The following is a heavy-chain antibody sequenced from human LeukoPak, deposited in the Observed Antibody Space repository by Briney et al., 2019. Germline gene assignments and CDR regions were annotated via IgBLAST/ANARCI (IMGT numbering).Heavy chain of an antibody. CDR2: MNPNSGNT. CDR1: GYTFTSYD. D-gene: IGHD2-2*01. Sequence: GASVTVSCKASGYTFTSYDINWVRQAPGQGLEWMGWMNPNSGNTGYAQKFQGRVTMTRNTSISTAYMELSSLRSEDTAVYYCARGEVVPEGWFDPWGQGTLVTVSS. V-gene: IGHV1-8*01. CDR3: ARGEVVPEGWFDP. J-gene: IGHJ5*02.